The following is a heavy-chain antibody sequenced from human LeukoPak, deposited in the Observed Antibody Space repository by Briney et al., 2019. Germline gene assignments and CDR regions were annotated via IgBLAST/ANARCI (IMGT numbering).Heavy chain of an antibody. CDR2: INHSDNS. V-gene: IGHV4-34*01. D-gene: IGHD4-17*01. J-gene: IGHJ3*01. CDR3: ARHTSDGDFAFDL. CDR1: GGSFSGYY. Sequence: SETLSLTCAVYGGSFSGYYWSWIRQPPGKGLEWIGEINHSDNSNYNPSLKSRVTISVDTSKTQFSLKLSSVTAADTAVYFCARHTSDGDFAFDLWGQGTMVTVSS.